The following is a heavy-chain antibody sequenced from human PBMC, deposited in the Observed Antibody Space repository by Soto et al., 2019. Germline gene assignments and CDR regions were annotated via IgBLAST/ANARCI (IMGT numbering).Heavy chain of an antibody. D-gene: IGHD2-15*01. CDR3: ARDRTNFPIVVVVAATELEY. Sequence: QVQLVESGGGVVQPGRSLRLSCAASGFTFSSYGMHWVRQAPGKGLEWVAVIWYDGSNKYYADSVKGRFTIYRDNSKNTLYLQMNSLGAEDTAVYYCARDRTNFPIVVVVAATELEYWGQGTLVTVSS. CDR2: IWYDGSNK. J-gene: IGHJ4*02. CDR1: GFTFSSYG. V-gene: IGHV3-33*01.